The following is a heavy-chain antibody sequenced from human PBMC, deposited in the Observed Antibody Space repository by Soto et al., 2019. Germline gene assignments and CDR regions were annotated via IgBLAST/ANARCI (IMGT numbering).Heavy chain of an antibody. CDR2: INSDGSTT. J-gene: IGHJ4*02. Sequence: PGGSLRLSCAASGFTFSNFWMHWVRQVPGKGLVWVSRINSDGSTTNYADSVKGRFTVSRDNAKNTLYLQMNSLRAEDTSVYYCAKEGGLSGSYYISSSYYFDYWGQGTLVTVSS. V-gene: IGHV3-74*01. CDR3: AKEGGLSGSYYISSSYYFDY. D-gene: IGHD1-26*01. CDR1: GFTFSNFW.